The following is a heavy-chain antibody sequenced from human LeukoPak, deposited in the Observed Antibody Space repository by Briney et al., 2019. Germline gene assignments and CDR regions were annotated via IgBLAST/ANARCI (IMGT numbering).Heavy chain of an antibody. Sequence: EASVKVSCKASGYTFTSSYMHWVRQAPGQGLEWMGIIDPSGGSTSHAQKFQGRLTMTRDTSTSTVYMELSSLRSEDTAVYYCAKKYNSGGNDYWGQGTLVTVSS. CDR3: AKKYNSGGNDY. CDR2: IDPSGGST. D-gene: IGHD6-25*01. J-gene: IGHJ4*02. V-gene: IGHV1-46*01. CDR1: GYTFTSSY.